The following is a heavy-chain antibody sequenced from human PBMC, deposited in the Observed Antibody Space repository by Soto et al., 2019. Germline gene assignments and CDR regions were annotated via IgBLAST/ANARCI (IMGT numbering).Heavy chain of an antibody. CDR2: IMPIFRAP. J-gene: IGHJ6*02. CDR1: GGAFSDYA. CDR3: ASWLKGPDIGNYYYGMDV. V-gene: IGHV1-69*12. Sequence: QVQLVQSGAEVKKPGSSVKVSCKASGGAFSDYAFSWVRQAPGQGLEWLGGIMPIFRAPDYAQKFQGRVTITADEFTRTAYMEMNSLRSEDTAVYYCASWLKGPDIGNYYYGMDVWGQVTTVTV. D-gene: IGHD2-15*01.